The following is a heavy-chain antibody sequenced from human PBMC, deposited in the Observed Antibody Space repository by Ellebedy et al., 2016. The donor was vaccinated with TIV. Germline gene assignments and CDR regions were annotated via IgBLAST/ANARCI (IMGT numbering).Heavy chain of an antibody. CDR1: GFTFSSYS. CDR2: ISSSSSTI. D-gene: IGHD6-13*01. V-gene: IGHV3-48*02. CDR3: ARLGVIAAAGASDY. Sequence: GESLKISCAASGFTFSSYSMNWVRQAPGKGLEWVSYISSSSSTIYYADSVKGRFTISRDNAKNSLYLQMNSLRDEDTAVYYCARLGVIAAAGASDYWGQGTLVIVSS. J-gene: IGHJ4*02.